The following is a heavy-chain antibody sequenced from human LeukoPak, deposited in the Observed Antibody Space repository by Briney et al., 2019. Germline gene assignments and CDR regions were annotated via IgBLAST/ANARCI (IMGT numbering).Heavy chain of an antibody. Sequence: ASVKVSCKASGGTFSSYAISWVRQAPGQGLVWMGRIIPILGIANYAQKFQGRVTITADKSTSTAYMDLSSLTSEDTAVYYCARARGVIDAFDIWGQGTMVTVSS. CDR2: IIPILGIA. CDR3: ARARGVIDAFDI. CDR1: GGTFSSYA. D-gene: IGHD3-10*01. J-gene: IGHJ3*02. V-gene: IGHV1-69*04.